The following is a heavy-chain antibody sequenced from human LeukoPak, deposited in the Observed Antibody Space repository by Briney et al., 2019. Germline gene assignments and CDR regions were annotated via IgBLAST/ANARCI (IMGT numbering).Heavy chain of an antibody. CDR1: GFTVSSNY. D-gene: IGHD4-17*01. CDR3: ASSVTSFAIDI. J-gene: IGHJ3*02. CDR2: IYSGGST. V-gene: IGHV3-66*02. Sequence: GGSLRLSCAASGFTVSSNYMSWVRQAPGEGLEWVSVIYSGGSTYYADSVKGRFTISRDNSKNTLYLQMNSLRAEDTAVYYCASSVTSFAIDIWGQGTMVTVSS.